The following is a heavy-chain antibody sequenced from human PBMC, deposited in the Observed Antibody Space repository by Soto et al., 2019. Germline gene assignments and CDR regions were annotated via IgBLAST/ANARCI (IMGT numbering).Heavy chain of an antibody. CDR2: INPSGGST. J-gene: IGHJ6*02. V-gene: IGHV1-46*01. CDR3: ARDFVGRFVGSGVPRNGYYYYYGMDV. Sequence: ASVKVSCKASGYTLTSYYMHWARQAPGQGLEWMGIINPSGGSTSYAQKFQGRVTMTRDTSTSTVYMELSSLRSEDTAVYYCARDFVGRFVGSGVPRNGYYYYYGMDVWGQGTTVTVS. CDR1: GYTLTSYY. D-gene: IGHD1-1*01.